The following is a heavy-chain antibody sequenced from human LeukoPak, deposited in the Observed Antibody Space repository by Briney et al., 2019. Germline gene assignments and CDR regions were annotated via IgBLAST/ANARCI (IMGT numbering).Heavy chain of an antibody. CDR1: GGSFSGYY. CDR2: INHSGST. J-gene: IGHJ4*02. V-gene: IGHV4-34*01. Sequence: SETLSLTCAVYGGSFSGYYWSWIRQPPGPGLEWFGEINHSGSTNYNPSLKSRVTISVDTSKNQFSLKLSSVTAADTAVYYCARCTMVRGVSDYWGQGTLVTVSS. CDR3: ARCTMVRGVSDY. D-gene: IGHD3-10*01.